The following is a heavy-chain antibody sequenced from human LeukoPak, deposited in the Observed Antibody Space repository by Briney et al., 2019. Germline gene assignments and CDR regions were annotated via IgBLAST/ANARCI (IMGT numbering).Heavy chain of an antibody. CDR2: IIPIFGAA. Sequence: ASVKVSCKASGGTFSSYAISWVRQAPGQGLEWMGGIIPIFGAANYAQKFQGRVTITADESTSTAYMELSSLRSEDTAVYYCARGPTFGGFDYWGQGTLVTVSS. CDR1: GGTFSSYA. CDR3: ARGPTFGGFDY. D-gene: IGHD2-15*01. V-gene: IGHV1-69*13. J-gene: IGHJ4*02.